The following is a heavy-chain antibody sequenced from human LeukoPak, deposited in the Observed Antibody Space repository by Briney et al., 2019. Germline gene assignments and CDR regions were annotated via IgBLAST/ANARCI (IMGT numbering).Heavy chain of an antibody. CDR3: ARDQTYCSSTSCHPYYYYGMDV. J-gene: IGHJ6*02. Sequence: GGSLRLSCAASGFTVSSNYMSWVRQAPGKGLEWVSVIYSGGSTYYADSVKGRFTISRDNSKNTLYLQMNSLRAEDTAVYYCARDQTYCSSTSCHPYYYYGMDVWGQGTTVTVSS. V-gene: IGHV3-53*01. D-gene: IGHD2-2*01. CDR2: IYSGGST. CDR1: GFTVSSNY.